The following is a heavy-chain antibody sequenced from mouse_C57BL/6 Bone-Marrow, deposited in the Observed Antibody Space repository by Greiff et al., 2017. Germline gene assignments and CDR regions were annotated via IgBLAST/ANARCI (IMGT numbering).Heavy chain of an antibody. D-gene: IGHD4-1*01. CDR3: ARSGSLGPSLDY. Sequence: QVQLQQPGAELVKPGASVKLSCKASGYTFTSYGITWVKQRPGQGLEWMGEIYPTSGHTNYNEKFKGKAILTVDTSSNTAYMQLSSLTSEDSAVYSCARSGSLGPSLDYWGQGTTLTVSS. V-gene: IGHV1-55*01. J-gene: IGHJ2*01. CDR2: IYPTSGHT. CDR1: GYTFTSYG.